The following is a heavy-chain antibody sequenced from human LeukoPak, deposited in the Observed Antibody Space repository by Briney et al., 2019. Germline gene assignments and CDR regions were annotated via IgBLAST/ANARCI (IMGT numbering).Heavy chain of an antibody. D-gene: IGHD3-22*01. Sequence: GGSLRLSCVGSGFTFNNAWMNWVRQAPGKGLEWVAVISYDGSNKYYADSVKGRFTISRDNSKNTLYLQMNSLRAEDTAVYYCARDVLYYYDSSGYPDYWGQGTLVTVSS. CDR2: ISYDGSNK. CDR3: ARDVLYYYDSSGYPDY. V-gene: IGHV3-30-3*01. CDR1: GFTFNNAW. J-gene: IGHJ4*02.